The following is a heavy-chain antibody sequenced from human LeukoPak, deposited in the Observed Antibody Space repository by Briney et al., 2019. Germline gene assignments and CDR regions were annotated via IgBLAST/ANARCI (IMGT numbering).Heavy chain of an antibody. CDR3: AREASLVRGIFITRYGLDV. CDR1: GDSVTSGTYY. V-gene: IGHV4-61*01. J-gene: IGHJ6*04. D-gene: IGHD3-10*01. Sequence: PSETLSLTCTVSGDSVTSGTYYWTWIRQPPGKGLEWTACLTYNENTNYNPSLKSRLTISLDTSSNQFSLRLSSVTAADTAIYYCAREASLVRGIFITRYGLDVWGRGTTVSVSS. CDR2: LTYNENT.